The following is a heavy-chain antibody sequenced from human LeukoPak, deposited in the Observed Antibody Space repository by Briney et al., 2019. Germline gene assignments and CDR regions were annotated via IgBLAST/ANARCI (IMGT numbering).Heavy chain of an antibody. D-gene: IGHD1-1*01. CDR1: GGSFSSYY. CDR2: IYTSGST. CDR3: ARDRRESTKPNDAFDI. J-gene: IGHJ3*02. Sequence: PSETLSLTCTVSGGSFSSYYWSWIRQPAGKGLEWIGRIYTSGSTNYNPSLKSRVTMSVDTSKNQFSLKLSSVTAADTAVYYCARDRRESTKPNDAFDIWGQGPMVTVSS. V-gene: IGHV4-4*07.